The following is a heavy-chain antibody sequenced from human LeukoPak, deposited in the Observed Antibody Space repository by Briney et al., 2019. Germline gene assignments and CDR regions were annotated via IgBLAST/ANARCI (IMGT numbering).Heavy chain of an antibody. CDR2: ISSSSSTI. D-gene: IGHD3-22*01. Sequence: GGSLRLSCAASGFTFSSYSMNWVRQAPGKGLEWVSYISSSSSTIYYADSVKGRYTISRDNAKNSLYLQMNSLRAEDTAVYYCARDQYYYDSSGYYSSTWGQGTLVTVSS. J-gene: IGHJ5*02. V-gene: IGHV3-48*01. CDR3: ARDQYYYDSSGYYSST. CDR1: GFTFSSYS.